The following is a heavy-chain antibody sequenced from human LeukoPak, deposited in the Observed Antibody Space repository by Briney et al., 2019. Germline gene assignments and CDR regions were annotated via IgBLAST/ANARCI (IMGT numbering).Heavy chain of an antibody. Sequence: GGSLRLSCAASGFTFSSYAMHWVRQAPGKGLEWVAVISYDGSNKYYADSVKGRFTISRDNSKNTLYLQMNSLRAEDTAVYYCARDSWAARAFWGQGTLVTVSS. J-gene: IGHJ4*02. CDR1: GFTFSSYA. D-gene: IGHD2-15*01. V-gene: IGHV3-30-3*01. CDR2: ISYDGSNK. CDR3: ARDSWAARAF.